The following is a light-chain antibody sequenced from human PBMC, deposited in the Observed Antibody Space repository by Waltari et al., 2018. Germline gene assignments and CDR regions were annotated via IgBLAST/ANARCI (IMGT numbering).Light chain of an antibody. J-gene: IGLJ2*01. CDR1: SIDVGRYNF. CDR3: SSHTTSSTLV. V-gene: IGLV2-14*03. Sequence: QSALTQPASVSGSPGQSITISCTGSSIDVGRYNFVSWYQQHPGKAPKLMIFDVTDRPSGVSDRFSGSKSGNTASLTISGLQPEDEADYYCSSHTTSSTLVFGGGTRVTVL. CDR2: DVT.